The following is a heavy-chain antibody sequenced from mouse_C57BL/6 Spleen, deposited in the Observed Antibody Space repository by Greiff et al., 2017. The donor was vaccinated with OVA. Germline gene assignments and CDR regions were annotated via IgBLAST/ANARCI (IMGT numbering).Heavy chain of an antibody. J-gene: IGHJ2*01. V-gene: IGHV3-1*01. Sequence: EVQGVESGPGMVKPSQSLSLTCTVTGYSITSGYDWHWIRHFPGNKLEWMGYISYSGSTNYNPSLKSRISITHDTSKNHFFLKLNSVTTEDTATYYCAREGNGLFDYWGQGTTLTVPS. CDR1: GYSITSGYD. CDR3: AREGNGLFDY. CDR2: ISYSGST. D-gene: IGHD3-1*01.